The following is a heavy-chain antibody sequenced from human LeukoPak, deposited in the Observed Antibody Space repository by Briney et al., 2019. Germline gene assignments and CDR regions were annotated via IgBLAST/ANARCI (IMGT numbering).Heavy chain of an antibody. V-gene: IGHV3-7*01. Sequence: QPGGSLRLSCAASGFTFSSYWMSWVRQAPGKGLEWVANIKQDGSEKYYVDSVKGRFTISRDNAKNSLYLQMNSLRAEDTAVYYCAKDREYSSGWYYFDYWGQGTLVTVSS. J-gene: IGHJ4*02. CDR2: IKQDGSEK. CDR1: GFTFSSYW. D-gene: IGHD6-19*01. CDR3: AKDREYSSGWYYFDY.